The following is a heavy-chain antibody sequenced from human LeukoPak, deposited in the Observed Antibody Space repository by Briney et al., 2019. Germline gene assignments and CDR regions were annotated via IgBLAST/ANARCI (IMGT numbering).Heavy chain of an antibody. V-gene: IGHV3-7*01. Sequence: GGSLRLSCTASGLTLSNYWMIWVRQAPGKGLQWVAKIKQDGSEKYYVDSVKGRFTISRDNAENSLYLQMNSLRDEDTAVYYCASSGSYRFDYWGQGTLVTVSS. D-gene: IGHD1-26*01. CDR3: ASSGSYRFDY. J-gene: IGHJ4*02. CDR1: GLTLSNYW. CDR2: IKQDGSEK.